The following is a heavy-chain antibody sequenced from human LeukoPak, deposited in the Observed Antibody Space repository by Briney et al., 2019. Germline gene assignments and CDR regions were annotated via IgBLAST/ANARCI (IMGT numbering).Heavy chain of an antibody. Sequence: PSETLSLTCTVSGGSIGSYYWSWIRQPPGKGLEWIGYIYYTGGGTNYNPSLKSRVTISVDTSKNQFSLKLSSVTAADTAVYYCARLSYCSSTSCKYNWFDPWGQGTLVTVSS. CDR3: ARLSYCSSTSCKYNWFDP. V-gene: IGHV4-59*01. J-gene: IGHJ5*02. D-gene: IGHD2-2*01. CDR1: GGSIGSYY. CDR2: IYYTGGGT.